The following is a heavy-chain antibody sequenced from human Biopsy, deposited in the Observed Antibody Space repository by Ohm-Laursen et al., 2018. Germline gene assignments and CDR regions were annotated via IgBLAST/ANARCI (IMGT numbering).Heavy chain of an antibody. V-gene: IGHV1-46*01. CDR2: INPSGSTT. J-gene: IGHJ4*02. CDR1: GYSFTSYY. D-gene: IGHD6-19*01. CDR3: ARNTGWYGDLYYFDY. Sequence: ASVKVSCKESGYSFTSYYVHWVRQAPGQGLEWMGMINPSGSTTSYPQIFQGRVTMTRDTSKSTVYMELSSLRSADTAVYFCARNTGWYGDLYYFDYWGQGTLVTVSS.